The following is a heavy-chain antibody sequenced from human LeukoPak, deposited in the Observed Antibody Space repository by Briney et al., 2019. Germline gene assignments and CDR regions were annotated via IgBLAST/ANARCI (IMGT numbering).Heavy chain of an antibody. D-gene: IGHD3-16*01. CDR1: GGTFSSYA. CDR2: IIPIFGTA. J-gene: IGHJ6*03. V-gene: IGHV1-69*05. Sequence: ASVKVSCKASGGTFSSYAISWVRQAPGQGLEWMGGIIPIFGTANYAQKFQGRVTITRNTSISTAYMELSSLRSEDTAVYYCARGWGIFQVYYYYYMDVWGKGTTVTVSS. CDR3: ARGWGIFQVYYYYYMDV.